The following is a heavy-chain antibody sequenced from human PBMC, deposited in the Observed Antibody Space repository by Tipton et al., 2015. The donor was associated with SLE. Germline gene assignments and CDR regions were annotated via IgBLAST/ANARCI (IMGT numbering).Heavy chain of an antibody. CDR3: VRLRSKVLIDY. Sequence: TLSLTCTASGGSVSSGSYYWAWIRQPPGKGPEWIGTTYYSGSTYYYPSLKSRITISVDTSKNQFSLEVRSVTAADTAVYYCVRLRSKVLIDYWGQGTLVTVSS. CDR1: GGSVSSGSYY. J-gene: IGHJ4*02. CDR2: TYYSGST. V-gene: IGHV4-39*07. D-gene: IGHD2-8*01.